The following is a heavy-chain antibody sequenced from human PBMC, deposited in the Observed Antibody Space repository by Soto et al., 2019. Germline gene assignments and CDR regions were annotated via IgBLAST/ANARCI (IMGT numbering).Heavy chain of an antibody. CDR2: ISSSGSTI. J-gene: IGHJ3*02. CDR1: GFTFSSYE. V-gene: IGHV3-48*03. Sequence: EVQLVESGGCLVQPGGSLRLSCAASGFTFSSYEMNWVRQAPGKGLEWVSYISSSGSTIYYADSVKGRFTISRDNAKNSLYLQMNSLRVEDTAVYYCAREGTGRNDAFDIWGQGTMVTVSS. D-gene: IGHD3-9*01. CDR3: AREGTGRNDAFDI.